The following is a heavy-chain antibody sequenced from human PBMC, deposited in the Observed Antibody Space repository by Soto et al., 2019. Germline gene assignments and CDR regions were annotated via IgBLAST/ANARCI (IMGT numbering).Heavy chain of an antibody. CDR3: TFGDNSFDY. J-gene: IGHJ4*02. CDR1: GFTFSDYG. CDR2: ISYDGNNR. D-gene: IGHD1-20*01. V-gene: IGHV3-30*03. Sequence: QVQLVESGGGVVQPGRSLRVSCAASGFTFSDYGIYWVRQAPGKGLGWVALISYDGNNREYGDSVKGRFTISRDNSKNTLYLQMNSLRVEDTAVYYCTFGDNSFDYWGQGTLVTVSS.